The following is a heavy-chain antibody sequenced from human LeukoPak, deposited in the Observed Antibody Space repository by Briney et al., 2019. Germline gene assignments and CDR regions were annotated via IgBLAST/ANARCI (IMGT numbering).Heavy chain of an antibody. Sequence: SETLSLTCAVYGGSFSGYYWSWIRQPPGKGLEWIGETNHSGSTNYNPSLKSRVTISVDTSKNQFSLKLSSVTAADTAVYYCARDSGSYYGDYWGQGTLVTVSS. CDR2: TNHSGST. CDR1: GGSFSGYY. CDR3: ARDSGSYYGDY. J-gene: IGHJ4*02. D-gene: IGHD1-26*01. V-gene: IGHV4-34*01.